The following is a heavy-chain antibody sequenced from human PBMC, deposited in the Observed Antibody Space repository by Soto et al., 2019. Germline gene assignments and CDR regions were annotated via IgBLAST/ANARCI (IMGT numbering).Heavy chain of an antibody. D-gene: IGHD3-22*01. Sequence: GGSLRLSCAASGFTFSSYEMNWVRQAPGKGLEWVSYISSSGSTIYYADSVKGRFTISRDNAKNSLYLQMNSLRAEDTAVYYCAREGRYYYDSSGYFIYYYGMDVWGQGTTVTVSS. V-gene: IGHV3-48*03. J-gene: IGHJ6*02. CDR2: ISSSGSTI. CDR1: GFTFSSYE. CDR3: AREGRYYYDSSGYFIYYYGMDV.